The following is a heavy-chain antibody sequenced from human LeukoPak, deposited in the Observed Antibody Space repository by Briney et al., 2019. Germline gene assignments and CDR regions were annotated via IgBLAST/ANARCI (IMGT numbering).Heavy chain of an antibody. CDR3: ARSGGLWLLTYYFDD. J-gene: IGHJ4*02. V-gene: IGHV4-39*07. Sequence: SETLSLTCTVSGGSISSSSYYWGWVRQPPGKGLEWIGSIYYSGSTYYNPSLKSRVTISVDTSKNQLSLKLSSVTVADTAVYFCARSGGLWLLTYYFDDWGQGTLVTVSS. CDR1: GGSISSSSYY. D-gene: IGHD3-22*01. CDR2: IYYSGST.